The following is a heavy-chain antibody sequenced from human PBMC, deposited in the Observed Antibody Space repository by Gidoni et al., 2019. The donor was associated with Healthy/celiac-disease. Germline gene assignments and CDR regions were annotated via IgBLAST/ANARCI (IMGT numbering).Heavy chain of an antibody. CDR1: GGSISSYY. CDR3: ARGPPRDWGGGYYFDY. V-gene: IGHV4-59*01. Sequence: QVQLQESGPGLVKPSETLSLTCTVSGGSISSYYWSWIRQPPGKGLEWIGYIYYSGSTNYNPSLKSRVTISVDTSKNQFSLKLSSVTAADTAVYYYARGPPRDWGGGYYFDYWGQGTLVTVSS. CDR2: IYYSGST. D-gene: IGHD7-27*01. J-gene: IGHJ4*02.